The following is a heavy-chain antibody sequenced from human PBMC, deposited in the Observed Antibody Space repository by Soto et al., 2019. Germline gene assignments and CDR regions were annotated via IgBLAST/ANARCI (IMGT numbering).Heavy chain of an antibody. J-gene: IGHJ4*02. V-gene: IGHV3-21*01. CDR2: INSDSDYI. CDR1: GFTFTSYT. Sequence: GGSLRLSCVVSGFTFTSYTIHWFRQAPGKGLEWVSSINSDSDYIYNADSVKGRFTISRDNARNSAYLHMQSLRAEDTAVYYCARDSGTYKLYYYDSWGQGTLVTVYS. D-gene: IGHD1-26*01. CDR3: ARDSGTYKLYYYDS.